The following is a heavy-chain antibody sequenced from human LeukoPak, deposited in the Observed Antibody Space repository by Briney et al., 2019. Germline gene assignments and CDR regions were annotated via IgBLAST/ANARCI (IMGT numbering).Heavy chain of an antibody. CDR2: IYYSGST. Sequence: SETLSLTCTVSGGSISSSSYYWGWIRQPPGKGLEWIGNIYYSGSTYYNPSLKSRVTISVDTSKNQFSLKLSSVTAADTAVYYCATLDSSGYYPDAFDIWGQGTMVTVSS. V-gene: IGHV4-39*01. CDR1: GGSISSSSYY. D-gene: IGHD3-22*01. CDR3: ATLDSSGYYPDAFDI. J-gene: IGHJ3*02.